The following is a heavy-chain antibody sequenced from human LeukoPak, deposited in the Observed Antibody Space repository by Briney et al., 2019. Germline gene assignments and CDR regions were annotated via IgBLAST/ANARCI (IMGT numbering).Heavy chain of an antibody. CDR1: GFTLSDNY. CDR3: ARHGVSTRRGGFDI. D-gene: IGHD2-15*01. J-gene: IGHJ3*02. V-gene: IGHV3-11*04. Sequence: GGSLRLSCAASGFTLSDNYMTWIRLAPGTGLEWVSIISSSGTTMYYADSVKGRFTISRDNAKNSLYLQMDSLRVDDTAMYYCARHGVSTRRGGFDIWGQGTMVIVSS. CDR2: ISSSGTTM.